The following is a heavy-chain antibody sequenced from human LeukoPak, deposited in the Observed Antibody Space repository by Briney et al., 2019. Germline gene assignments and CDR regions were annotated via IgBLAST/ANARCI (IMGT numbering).Heavy chain of an antibody. CDR3: AKGNLLTYTLNDALDI. CDR1: GFTFDDYA. D-gene: IGHD3-16*01. Sequence: GGSLRLSCAASGFTFDDYAMHWVRQAPGKRLEWVSGISWNSGSIGYADSVKGRFTISRDNAKNSLYLQMNSLRAEDTALYYCAKGNLLTYTLNDALDIWGQGTMVTVSS. J-gene: IGHJ3*02. CDR2: ISWNSGSI. V-gene: IGHV3-9*01.